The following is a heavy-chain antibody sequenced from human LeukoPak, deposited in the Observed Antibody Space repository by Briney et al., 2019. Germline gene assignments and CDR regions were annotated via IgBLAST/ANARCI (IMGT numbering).Heavy chain of an antibody. Sequence: GGSLRLSCAASGFTFSNCAMNCVRQAPGKWLEWISYIGISSGNTKYADSVKGRFTISRDKARNSLYLQMNGLRVEETAVYYCARDHRYAFDNWGHGTLVSVSS. CDR3: ARDHRYAFDN. V-gene: IGHV3-48*01. CDR2: IGISSGNT. D-gene: IGHD5-12*01. J-gene: IGHJ4*01. CDR1: GFTFSNCA.